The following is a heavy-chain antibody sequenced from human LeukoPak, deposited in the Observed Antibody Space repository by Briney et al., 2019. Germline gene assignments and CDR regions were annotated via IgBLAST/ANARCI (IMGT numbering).Heavy chain of an antibody. V-gene: IGHV1-18*04. CDR3: ARDLGVSSGTTLDY. CDR2: ISAYNGNT. Sequence: ASVKVSCKASGYTFADYYMNWVRQAPGQGLEWMGWISAYNGNTNYAQKLQGRVTMTTDTSTSTAYMELRSLRSDDTAVYYCARDLGVSSGTTLDYWGQGTLVTVSS. CDR1: GYTFADYY. J-gene: IGHJ4*02. D-gene: IGHD1-1*01.